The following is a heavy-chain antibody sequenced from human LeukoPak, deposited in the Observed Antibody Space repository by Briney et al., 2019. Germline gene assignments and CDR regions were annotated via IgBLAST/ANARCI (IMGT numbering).Heavy chain of an antibody. CDR3: ARPGHPGYSSSYFDY. CDR1: GFTFSSYA. J-gene: IGHJ4*02. CDR2: ISYDGSNK. D-gene: IGHD6-13*01. Sequence: GGSLRLSCAASGFTFSSYAMHWVRQAPGKGLEWVAVISYDGSNKYYADSVKGRFTISRDNSKNTLYLQMNSLRAEDTAVYYCARPGHPGYSSSYFDYWGQGTLVTVSS. V-gene: IGHV3-30-3*01.